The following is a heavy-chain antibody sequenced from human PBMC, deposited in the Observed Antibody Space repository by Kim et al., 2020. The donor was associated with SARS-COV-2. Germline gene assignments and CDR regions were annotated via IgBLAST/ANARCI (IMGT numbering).Heavy chain of an antibody. J-gene: IGHJ4*02. CDR3: ARAMGSIVVVTAPNTGFDY. Sequence: RFTISRDNAKNSLYLQMNSLRAEDTAVYYCARAMGSIVVVTAPNTGFDYWGQGTLVTVSS. V-gene: IGHV3-11*06. D-gene: IGHD2-21*02.